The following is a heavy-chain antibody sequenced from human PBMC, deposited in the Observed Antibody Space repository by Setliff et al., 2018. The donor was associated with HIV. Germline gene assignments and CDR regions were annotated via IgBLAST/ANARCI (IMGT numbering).Heavy chain of an antibody. D-gene: IGHD3-22*01. CDR2: NSGDGRNT. CDR3: ARDGAHSGYLTPRYYYYMDV. Sequence: PGGSLRLSCSASGFSLSEFPMHWVRQAPVQGLAWVASNSGDGRNTYYAASVKGRFTISRANSRNALYLQVHSLRIDDTAVYYCARDGAHSGYLTPRYYYYMDVWGKGTTVTVSS. CDR1: GFSLSEFP. V-gene: IGHV3-30*04. J-gene: IGHJ6*03.